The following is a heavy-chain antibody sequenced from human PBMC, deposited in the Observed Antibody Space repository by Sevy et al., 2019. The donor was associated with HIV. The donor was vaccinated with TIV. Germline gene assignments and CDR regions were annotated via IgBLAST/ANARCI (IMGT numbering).Heavy chain of an antibody. D-gene: IGHD5-12*01. J-gene: IGHJ6*02. CDR2: IGYAGDI. Sequence: GGSLRLSCAASGFTFSKYDMHWVRQVSGKSLEWVSGIGYAGDIYHLDSVKGRFTISRENAKNSLYLEMNSLRAGDTALYYCARGGPEGYYYYGLDVWGQGTTVTVSS. V-gene: IGHV3-13*01. CDR3: ARGGPEGYYYYGLDV. CDR1: GFTFSKYD.